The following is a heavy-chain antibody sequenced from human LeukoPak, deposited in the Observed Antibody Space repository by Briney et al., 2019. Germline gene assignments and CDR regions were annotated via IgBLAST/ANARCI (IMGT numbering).Heavy chain of an antibody. J-gene: IGHJ4*02. CDR2: IRYDGSNK. V-gene: IGHV3-30*02. CDR1: GFIFSSYG. D-gene: IGHD7-27*01. CDR3: AKRLPGTGIH. Sequence: GGSLRLSCAASGFIFSSYGMHWVRQAPGKGLEWVAFIRYDGSNKYYADSVKGRLTISRDNSKNTLYLQMNSLRAEDTAVYFCAKRLPGTGIHWGQGTLVTVSS.